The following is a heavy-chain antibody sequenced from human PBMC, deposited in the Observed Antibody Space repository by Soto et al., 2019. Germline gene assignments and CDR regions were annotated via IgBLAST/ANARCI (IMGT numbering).Heavy chain of an antibody. CDR1: GFTVSSSH. CDR3: ARLGPYGSESYSFRYNWIDP. Sequence: GGSLRLSCTTSGFTVSSSHMTWVRQAPGKGLEWVSVIYSGGSSYYAVSVQGRFTISRDNSKNTVYLQMNSLRGEDTAMYYCARLGPYGSESYSFRYNWIDPWGQGTQVTVSS. V-gene: IGHV3-53*01. D-gene: IGHD3-10*01. CDR2: IYSGGSS. J-gene: IGHJ5*02.